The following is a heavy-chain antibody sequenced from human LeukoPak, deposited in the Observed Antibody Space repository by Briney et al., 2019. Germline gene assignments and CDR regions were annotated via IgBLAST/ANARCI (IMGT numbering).Heavy chain of an antibody. D-gene: IGHD5/OR15-5a*01. CDR1: GFTVSSNY. CDR2: IYSGGST. CDR3: ARDSVSPYYFDY. Sequence: GGSLRLSCAASGFTVSSNYMSWVRQAPGKGLEWVSVIYSGGSTYYADSVKGRFTISRDNSRNTLYLQMNSLRAEDTAVYYCARDSVSPYYFDYWGQGTLVTVSS. V-gene: IGHV3-53*01. J-gene: IGHJ4*02.